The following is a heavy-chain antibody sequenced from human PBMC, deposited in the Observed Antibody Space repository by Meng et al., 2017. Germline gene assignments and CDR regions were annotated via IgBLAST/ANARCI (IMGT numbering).Heavy chain of an antibody. D-gene: IGHD2-8*01. CDR3: ARADTKGDWFDP. CDR1: GFTFSDHY. J-gene: IGHJ5*02. Sequence: EVEPLASGGALVQPGGALRLSCAASGFTFSDHYMDWVRQAPGKGLEWVGRTRNKANSYTTEYAASVKGRFTISRDDSKNSLYLQMNSLKTEDTAVYYCARADTKGDWFDPWGQGTLVTVSS. CDR2: TRNKANSYTT. V-gene: IGHV3-72*01.